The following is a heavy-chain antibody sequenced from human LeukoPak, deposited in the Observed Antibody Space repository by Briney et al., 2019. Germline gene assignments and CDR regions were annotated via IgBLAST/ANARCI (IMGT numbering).Heavy chain of an antibody. CDR2: VSAAGTNK. D-gene: IGHD3-10*01. Sequence: GGSLRLSCAASGFTFSNYAMHWVRQAPGKGLEWVAVVSAAGTNKYYVDSVKGRFTISRDNSENTLYLQMNSLTFEDTAVYYCARQLGGSGSYWGQGTLVTVSS. V-gene: IGHV3-30*04. J-gene: IGHJ4*02. CDR3: ARQLGGSGSY. CDR1: GFTFSNYA.